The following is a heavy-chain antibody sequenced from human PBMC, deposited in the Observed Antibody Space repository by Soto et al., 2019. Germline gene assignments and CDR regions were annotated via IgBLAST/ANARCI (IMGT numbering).Heavy chain of an antibody. D-gene: IGHD4-17*01. CDR2: IIPILGIA. V-gene: IGHV1-69*02. CDR3: AQTVTPKMYNWFDP. Sequence: QVQLVQSGAEVKKPGSSVKVSCKASGGTFSSYTISWVRQAPGQGLEWMGRIIPILGIANYAQKFQGRVTITADKSTSTAYMELSSLRSEDTAGYYCAQTVTPKMYNWFDPWGQGTLVTVSS. J-gene: IGHJ5*02. CDR1: GGTFSSYT.